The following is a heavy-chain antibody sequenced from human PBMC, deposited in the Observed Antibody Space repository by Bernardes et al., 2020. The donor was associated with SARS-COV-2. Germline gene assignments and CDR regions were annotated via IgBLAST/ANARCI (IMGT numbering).Heavy chain of an antibody. CDR3: ARTRTTISTTGIPVDY. Sequence: ASVKVSCKASGYTFTGYFIHWVRQAPGQRLEWMGWINPNTGGTNYVQKFQGRVTMTRDTSITPAYMELSWLGSDDTAIYYCARTRTTISTTGIPVDYWGQGTLVTVSS. D-gene: IGHD2-21*02. CDR1: GYTFTGYF. V-gene: IGHV1-2*02. J-gene: IGHJ4*02. CDR2: INPNTGGT.